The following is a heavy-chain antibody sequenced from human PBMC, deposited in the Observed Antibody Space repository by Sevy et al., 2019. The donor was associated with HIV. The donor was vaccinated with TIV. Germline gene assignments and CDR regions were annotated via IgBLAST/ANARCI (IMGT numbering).Heavy chain of an antibody. CDR3: ARVLPYYYAMDV. J-gene: IGHJ6*02. D-gene: IGHD3-3*01. CDR1: GFIFSDYS. Sequence: GGSLRLSCAASGFIFSDYSINWVRQAPGKGLEWVSSINSVSTYTNYAASVRGRFTISRYNAKNSVFLQMNSLRAEDSAVYYCARVLPYYYAMDVWGQGSTVTVSS. V-gene: IGHV3-21*01. CDR2: INSVSTYT.